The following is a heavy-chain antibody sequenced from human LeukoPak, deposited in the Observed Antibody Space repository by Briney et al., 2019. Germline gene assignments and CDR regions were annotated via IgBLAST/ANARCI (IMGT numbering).Heavy chain of an antibody. J-gene: IGHJ4*02. CDR1: GGSFSGYY. V-gene: IGHV4-34*01. CDR3: ARADWNVRFFDY. CDR2: INHSVTT. Sequence: SETLSLTCAVYGGSFSGYYWSWIRQPPGKGLEWIGEINHSVTTNYNPSLKSRVTISVDTYKNQFSLNLTSVTAADTAVYYCARADWNVRFFDYWGQGTLVSVSS. D-gene: IGHD1-1*01.